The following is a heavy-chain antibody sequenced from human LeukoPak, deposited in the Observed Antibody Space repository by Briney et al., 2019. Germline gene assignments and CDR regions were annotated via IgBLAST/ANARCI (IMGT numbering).Heavy chain of an antibody. CDR1: GFTFSSYW. Sequence: PGGSLRLSCAASGFTFSSYWMSWVRQAPGKGLEWVSVIYSDGRTYYADSVKGRFTISRDNSKNTLYLQMDSLRAEDTAVYYCAKLKGWYGEGYFDYWGQGTLVTVSS. J-gene: IGHJ4*02. CDR3: AKLKGWYGEGYFDY. V-gene: IGHV3-53*01. D-gene: IGHD6-19*01. CDR2: IYSDGRT.